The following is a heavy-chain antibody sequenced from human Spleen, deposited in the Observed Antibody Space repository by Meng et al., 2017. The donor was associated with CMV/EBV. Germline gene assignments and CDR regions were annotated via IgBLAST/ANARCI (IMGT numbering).Heavy chain of an antibody. CDR1: GFTVSSNY. D-gene: IGHD2-2*01. CDR2: IYSGGST. CDR3: AATLGYCSSTSCYRAAFDY. Sequence: GGSLRLSCAASGFTVSSNYMSWVRQAPGKGLEWVSVIYSGGSTYYADSVKGRFTISRDNAKNSLYLQLNSLRTEDTAVYYCAATLGYCSSTSCYRAAFDYWGQGTLVTVSS. J-gene: IGHJ4*02. V-gene: IGHV3-66*01.